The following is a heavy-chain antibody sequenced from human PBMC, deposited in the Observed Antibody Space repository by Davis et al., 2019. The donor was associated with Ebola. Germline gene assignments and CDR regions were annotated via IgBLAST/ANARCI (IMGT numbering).Heavy chain of an antibody. CDR2: ISSSGSTI. CDR1: GFTFSSYW. CDR3: ARGTSHSSSPDY. Sequence: GESLKISCAASGFTFSSYWMHWVRQAPGKGLEWVPYISSSGSTIYYADSVKGRFTISRDNAKNSLYLQMNSLRAEDTAVYYCARGTSHSSSPDYWGQGTLVTVSS. D-gene: IGHD6-6*01. J-gene: IGHJ4*02. V-gene: IGHV3-48*04.